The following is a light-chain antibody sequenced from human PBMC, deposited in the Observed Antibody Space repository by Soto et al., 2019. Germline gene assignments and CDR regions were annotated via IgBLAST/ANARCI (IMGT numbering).Light chain of an antibody. J-gene: IGLJ1*01. CDR2: GHT. V-gene: IGLV1-40*01. Sequence: QSVVTQPPSVSGAPGQRVTISCTGTSSNIGSGYDVHWYQHLPGTAPKLLIYGHTIRPSGVPDRFSGSKSGTSASLAITGLQAEDESDYYCQSYDRSLRGYVFGTGTNVTV. CDR3: QSYDRSLRGYV. CDR1: SSNIGSGYD.